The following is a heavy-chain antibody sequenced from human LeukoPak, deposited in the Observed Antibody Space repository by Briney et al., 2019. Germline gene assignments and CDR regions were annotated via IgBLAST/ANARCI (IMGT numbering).Heavy chain of an antibody. Sequence: SETLSLTCAVYGGSFSGYYWSWICQPPGKGLEWIGEINHSGSTNYNPSLKSRVTISVDTSKNQFSLKLSSVTAADTAVYYCARAEIGIAVAGIDYWGQGTLVTVSS. D-gene: IGHD6-19*01. CDR3: ARAEIGIAVAGIDY. CDR2: INHSGST. V-gene: IGHV4-34*01. CDR1: GGSFSGYY. J-gene: IGHJ4*02.